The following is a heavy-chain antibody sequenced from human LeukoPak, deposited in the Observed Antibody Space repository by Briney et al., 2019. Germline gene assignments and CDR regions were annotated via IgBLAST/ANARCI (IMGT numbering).Heavy chain of an antibody. CDR2: IFYSGST. D-gene: IGHD3-10*01. CDR1: GGSISNTIYY. Sequence: SETLSLTFTVSGGSISNTIYYWGWIRQPPGKGLQWIGSIFYSGSTYYNPSLRSRVTISVDTSKNQFSLKVNSVTAADTAVYYCARVLWFGELLGWFDPWGQGTLVTVSS. V-gene: IGHV4-39*07. J-gene: IGHJ5*02. CDR3: ARVLWFGELLGWFDP.